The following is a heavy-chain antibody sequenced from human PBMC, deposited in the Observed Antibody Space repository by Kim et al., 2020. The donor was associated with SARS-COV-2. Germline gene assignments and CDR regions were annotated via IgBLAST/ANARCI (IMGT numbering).Heavy chain of an antibody. V-gene: IGHV4-34*01. D-gene: IGHD2-2*01. J-gene: IGHJ4*02. CDR3: ARADCSSTSCSFDY. Sequence: PTLKSRVSISVDTSKNKFSLKLISVTAADTAVYYCARADCSSTSCSFDYWGQGTLVTVSS.